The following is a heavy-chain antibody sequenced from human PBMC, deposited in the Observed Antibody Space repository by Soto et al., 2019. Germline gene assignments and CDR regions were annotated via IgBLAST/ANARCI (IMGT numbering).Heavy chain of an antibody. CDR2: ISSSGSTI. CDR3: AREGSYEFWSGHPDAFDI. D-gene: IGHD3-3*01. V-gene: IGHV3-11*01. J-gene: IGHJ3*02. Sequence: PGGSLRLSCAASGFTFSDYYMSWIRQAPGKGLEWVSYISSSGSTIYYADSVKGRFTISRDNAKNSLYLQMNSLRAEDTAVYYSAREGSYEFWSGHPDAFDIWGQGTMVTVSS. CDR1: GFTFSDYY.